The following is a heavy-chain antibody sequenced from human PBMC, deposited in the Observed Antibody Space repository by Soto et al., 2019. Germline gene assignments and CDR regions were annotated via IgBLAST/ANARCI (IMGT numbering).Heavy chain of an antibody. J-gene: IGHJ4*02. CDR2: ISGSGGST. D-gene: IGHD1-20*01. Sequence: PRGSLRPSCAASGFTFSSHAISWCRQAPGKGLEWVSAISGSGGSTYYADSVKGRFTISRDNSKNTLYLQMNSLRAEDTAVYYCAKDPITFDYWGQGTLVTVSS. CDR1: GFTFSSHA. V-gene: IGHV3-23*01. CDR3: AKDPITFDY.